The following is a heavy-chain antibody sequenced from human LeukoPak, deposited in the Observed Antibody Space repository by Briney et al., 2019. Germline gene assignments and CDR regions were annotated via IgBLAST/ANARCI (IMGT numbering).Heavy chain of an antibody. CDR3: ARDGPQGGYNYEEASSGMDV. CDR2: INHSGST. D-gene: IGHD5-24*01. CDR1: GGSISSYY. Sequence: SETLSLTCTVSGGSISSYYWSWIRQPPGKGLEWIGEINHSGSTNYNPSLKSRVTISVDTSKNQFSLKLSSVTAADTAVYYCARDGPQGGYNYEEASSGMDVWGQGTTVTVSS. J-gene: IGHJ6*02. V-gene: IGHV4-34*01.